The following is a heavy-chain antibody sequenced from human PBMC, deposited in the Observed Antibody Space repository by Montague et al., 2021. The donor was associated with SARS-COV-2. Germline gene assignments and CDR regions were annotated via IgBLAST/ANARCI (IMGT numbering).Heavy chain of an antibody. J-gene: IGHJ4*02. CDR2: TYYRSKWYN. V-gene: IGHV6-1*01. D-gene: IGHD2-2*01. CDR3: ARIPVGSKYYFDF. CDR1: GDSVPSNIAT. Sequence: CAISGDSVPSNIATWNWIRQSPSRGLEWLGRTYYRSKWYNDYAESVKSRITIDPDTSKHQFSLHLNSVTPEDTAAYYCARIPVGSKYYFDFWGQGTLVTVSS.